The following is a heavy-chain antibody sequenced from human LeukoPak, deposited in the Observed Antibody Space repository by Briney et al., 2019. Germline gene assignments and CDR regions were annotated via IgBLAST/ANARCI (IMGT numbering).Heavy chain of an antibody. J-gene: IGHJ3*02. CDR2: ISRGGSTI. D-gene: IGHD2-15*01. CDR1: GFTFSDYY. Sequence: AGGSLRLSCAASGFTFSDYYMSWIRQAPGKGLEWVSYISRGGSTIYYADSVKGRFTISRDNAKNSLYLQMNSLRAEDTALYYCARTVFGGSSEVGDFDIWGQGTMVTVSS. CDR3: ARTVFGGSSEVGDFDI. V-gene: IGHV3-11*01.